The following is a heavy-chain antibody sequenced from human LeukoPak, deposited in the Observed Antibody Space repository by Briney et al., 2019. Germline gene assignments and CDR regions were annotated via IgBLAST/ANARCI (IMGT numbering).Heavy chain of an antibody. CDR1: GYTFTSYG. V-gene: IGHV1-18*01. CDR3: ARVGSPYYYDSSGQFDY. Sequence: ASVKVSCKASGYTFTSYGISWVRQAPGQGLEWMGWISAYNGNTNYAQKLQGRVTMTTDTSTSTAYMELRSLRSDDTAVYYCARVGSPYYYDSSGQFDYWGQGTLVTVSS. D-gene: IGHD3-22*01. J-gene: IGHJ4*02. CDR2: ISAYNGNT.